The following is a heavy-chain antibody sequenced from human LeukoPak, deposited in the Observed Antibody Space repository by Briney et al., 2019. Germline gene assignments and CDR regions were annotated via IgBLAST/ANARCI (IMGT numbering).Heavy chain of an antibody. CDR1: GFTFSSYA. CDR3: ARTCHRITIFGVGGDNWFDP. CDR2: ISYDGSNK. Sequence: PGRSLRLSCAASGFTFSSYAMHWVRQAPGKGLEWVAVISYDGSNKYYADSVKGRFTISRDNSKNTLYLQMNSLRAEDTAVYYCARTCHRITIFGVGGDNWFDPWGQGTLVTVSS. D-gene: IGHD3-3*01. J-gene: IGHJ5*02. V-gene: IGHV3-30*04.